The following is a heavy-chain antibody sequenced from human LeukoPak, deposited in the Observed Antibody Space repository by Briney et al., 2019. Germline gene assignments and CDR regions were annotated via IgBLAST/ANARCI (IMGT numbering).Heavy chain of an antibody. CDR1: GGTFSSYA. D-gene: IGHD4-11*01. J-gene: IGHJ4*02. V-gene: IGHV1-69*13. CDR3: ARDAEEVQDTDYYSNLYWFDY. CDR2: IIPIFGTA. Sequence: GASVKVSCKASGGTFSSYAISWVRQAPGQGLEWMGGIIPIFGTANYAQEFQGRVTITADESTSTAYMELSSLRSEDTAVYYCARDAEEVQDTDYYSNLYWFDYWGQGTLVTVSS.